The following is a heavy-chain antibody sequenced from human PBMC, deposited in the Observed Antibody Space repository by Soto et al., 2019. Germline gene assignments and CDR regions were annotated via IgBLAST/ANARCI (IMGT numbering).Heavy chain of an antibody. CDR1: GFSFNSYA. J-gene: IGHJ4*02. D-gene: IGHD3-3*01. CDR3: AKEDDFWSGGYLDY. CDR2: NSGSGESA. V-gene: IGHV3-23*01. Sequence: GGSLRLSCVVSGFSFNSYAMSWVRQAPGKGLEWVSGNSGSGESAYYADSVKGRFTISRDNSKNTLYLQMNTLRVEDTAVYFCAKEDDFWSGGYLDYWGQGTLVTVSS.